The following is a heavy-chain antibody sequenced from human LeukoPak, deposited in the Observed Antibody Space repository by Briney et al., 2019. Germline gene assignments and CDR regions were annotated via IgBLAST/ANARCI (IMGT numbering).Heavy chain of an antibody. CDR3: ARGHSSYDSSGYGNWFDP. J-gene: IGHJ5*02. D-gene: IGHD3-22*01. Sequence: ASVKVSCKASGYTFTSYDINWVRQATGQGLEWMGWMNPNSGNTGYAQKFQGRVTITRNTSISTAYMELSSLRSGDTAVYYCARGHSSYDSSGYGNWFDPWGQGTLVTVSS. CDR1: GYTFTSYD. CDR2: MNPNSGNT. V-gene: IGHV1-8*03.